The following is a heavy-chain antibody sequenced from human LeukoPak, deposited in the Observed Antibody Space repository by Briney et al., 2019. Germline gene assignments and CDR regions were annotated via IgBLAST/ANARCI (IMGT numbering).Heavy chain of an antibody. CDR2: IRSQTAGGTT. CDR1: GLTLSNVW. CDR3: AHGSAQYYEY. D-gene: IGHD2-15*01. J-gene: IGHJ1*01. Sequence: GGSLRLSCAVSGLTLSNVWMNWVRQAPGKGLEWVGRIRSQTAGGTTDLAVPVKGRFSISRDDSKNSLYLQMNSLTSEDTAVYYCAHGSAQYYEYWGQGTLVTVSS. V-gene: IGHV3-15*07.